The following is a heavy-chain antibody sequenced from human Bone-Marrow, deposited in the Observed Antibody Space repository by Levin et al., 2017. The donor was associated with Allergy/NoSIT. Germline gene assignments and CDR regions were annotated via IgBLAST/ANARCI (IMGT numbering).Heavy chain of an antibody. D-gene: IGHD2-21*01. V-gene: IGHV3-23*01. CDR1: GFISSRHG. CDR3: AKGVILYYYYGLDV. Sequence: PGESLKISCAASGFISSRHGMTWVRQAPGKGLEWVSGITASGYGTYYADSVKGRFTISRDNVKNTVYLQMNSLRVEDTAVYYCAKGVILYYYYGLDVWGQGTTVTVSS. J-gene: IGHJ6*02. CDR2: ITASGYGT.